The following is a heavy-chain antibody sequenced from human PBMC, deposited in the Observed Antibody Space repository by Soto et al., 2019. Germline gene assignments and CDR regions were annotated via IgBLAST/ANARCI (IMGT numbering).Heavy chain of an antibody. CDR1: GFTFSNYC. D-gene: IGHD6-13*01. Sequence: QVQLVESGGGVVQPGMSLRLSCAASGFTFSNYCMHWVRQAPGKGLEWVAIISYDGSNKNCAESVKGRFTISRDNSKNTVYLQMNSLRSEDTAVYYCAKDRRSSWSFDYWGQGALVTVAS. CDR2: ISYDGSNK. J-gene: IGHJ4*02. V-gene: IGHV3-30*18. CDR3: AKDRRSSWSFDY.